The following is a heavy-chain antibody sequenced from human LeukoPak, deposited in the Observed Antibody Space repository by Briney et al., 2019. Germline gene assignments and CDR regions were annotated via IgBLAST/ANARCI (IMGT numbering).Heavy chain of an antibody. CDR1: GGSFSGYY. J-gene: IGHJ4*02. V-gene: IGHV4-34*01. CDR2: INHSGST. CDR3: ARARSIQLWSRRLFDY. Sequence: SETLSLTCAVYGGSFSGYYWSWIRQPPGKGLEWIGEINHSGSTNYNPSLKSRVTISVDTSKNQFSLKLSSVTAADTAVYYCARARSIQLWSRRLFDYWGQGTLVTVSS. D-gene: IGHD5-18*01.